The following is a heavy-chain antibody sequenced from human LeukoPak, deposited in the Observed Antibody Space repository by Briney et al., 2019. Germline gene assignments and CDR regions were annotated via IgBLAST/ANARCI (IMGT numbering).Heavy chain of an antibody. CDR1: GGSISSSN. J-gene: IGHJ6*02. Sequence: PSETLSLTCAVSGGSISSSNWWSWVRQAPGKGLEWVAVVSYDGSKRYYADSVKGRFTVSRDNSRNTLYLQMNSQRGEDTAVYYCARGYCSSTTCTSGRYYGMDVWGQGTTVTVSS. CDR3: ARGYCSSTTCTSGRYYGMDV. CDR2: VSYDGSKR. D-gene: IGHD2-2*01. V-gene: IGHV3-30*03.